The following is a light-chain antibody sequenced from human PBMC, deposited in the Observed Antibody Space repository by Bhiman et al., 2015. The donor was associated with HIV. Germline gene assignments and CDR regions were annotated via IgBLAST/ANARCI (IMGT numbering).Light chain of an antibody. Sequence: QSALTQPASVSGSLGQSITISCTGTSSDVGGYNYVSWYQQHPGKAPTLMIYDVINRPSGVSNRFSGSKSGNTASLTISGLQAEDEADYYCSSYTSSITSRYVVGGRT. CDR2: DVI. CDR3: SSYTSSITSRYV. CDR1: SSDVGGYNY. J-gene: IGLJ2*01. V-gene: IGLV2-14*03.